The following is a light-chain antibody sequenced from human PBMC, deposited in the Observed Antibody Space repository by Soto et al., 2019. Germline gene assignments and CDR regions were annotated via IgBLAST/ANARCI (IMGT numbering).Light chain of an antibody. V-gene: IGKV1-5*01. J-gene: IGKJ4*01. CDR1: QSISGW. CDR3: QQYSSYST. Sequence: DLQMTQSPSTLSASVGDRVTITCRASQSISGWLAWYQQKPGKAPNLLIYDASILESGVPSRFSGSGSGTDFTLTISSLQHDDFATYYCQQYSSYSTFGGGTKVEIK. CDR2: DAS.